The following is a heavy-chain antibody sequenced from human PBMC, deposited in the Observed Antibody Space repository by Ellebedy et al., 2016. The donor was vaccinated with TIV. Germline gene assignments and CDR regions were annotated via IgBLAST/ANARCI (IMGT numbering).Heavy chain of an antibody. D-gene: IGHD6-19*01. V-gene: IGHV5-10-1*01. CDR1: GSSFTTYW. CDR3: ARHRSTGWYIWEN. CDR2: IDPSDSYT. J-gene: IGHJ4*02. Sequence: GESLKISXKGSGSSFTTYWISWVRQIPGKGLEWMGRIDPSDSYTNHSPSFQGHVTISVDKSVSTAYLQWSSLKASDTAMYYCARHRSTGWYIWENWGQGTLVTVSS.